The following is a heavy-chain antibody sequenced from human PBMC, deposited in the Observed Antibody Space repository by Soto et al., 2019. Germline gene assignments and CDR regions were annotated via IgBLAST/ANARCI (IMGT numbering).Heavy chain of an antibody. Sequence: PSQTLSLTCAISGDSLSSNSAAWNWIRQSPSRGLEWLRKTYYRSKWDNDYADSVKSRITINTDTSKNQFSLQVNSVTPEDTAVYYCARERNTAMVNFMDVWGQGTTVTVSS. D-gene: IGHD5-18*01. V-gene: IGHV6-1*01. CDR1: GDSLSSNSAA. CDR3: ARERNTAMVNFMDV. CDR2: TYYRSKWDN. J-gene: IGHJ6*02.